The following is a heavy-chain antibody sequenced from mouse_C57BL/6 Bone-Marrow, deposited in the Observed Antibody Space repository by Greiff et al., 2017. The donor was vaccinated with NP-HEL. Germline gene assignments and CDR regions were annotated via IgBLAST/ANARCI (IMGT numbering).Heavy chain of an antibody. CDR2: IYPRSGNT. Sequence: QVQLQQSGAELARPGASVKLSCKASGYTFTSYGISWVKQRTGQGLEWIGEIYPRSGNTYYNEKFKGKATLTVDKPSSTAYMQLSSLTSEDSAVYYCARSWVYYFDYWGQGTTLTVSS. CDR1: GYTFTSYG. CDR3: ARSWVYYFDY. V-gene: IGHV1-81*01. J-gene: IGHJ2*01.